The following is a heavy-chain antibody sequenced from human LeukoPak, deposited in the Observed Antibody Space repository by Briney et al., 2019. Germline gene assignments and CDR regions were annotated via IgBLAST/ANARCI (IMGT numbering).Heavy chain of an antibody. Sequence: SETLSLTRTVSGGSISGYYWTWIRQPAGKGLEWIGRIYTSGGTNYNPSLKSRVTLSIDTSNNQFSLNLSSVTAADTAVYYCARASITTLMDVWGQGTTVTVSS. D-gene: IGHD3-16*01. J-gene: IGHJ6*02. CDR1: GGSISGYY. V-gene: IGHV4-4*07. CDR2: IYTSGGT. CDR3: ARASITTLMDV.